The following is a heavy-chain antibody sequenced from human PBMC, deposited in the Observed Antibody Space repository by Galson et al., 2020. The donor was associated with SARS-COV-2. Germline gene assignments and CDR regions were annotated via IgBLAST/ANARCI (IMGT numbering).Heavy chain of an antibody. CDR3: ATTERYGSGSYYIRALGG. CDR1: GYTFTSYG. CDR2: ISAYNGNT. J-gene: IGHJ4*02. V-gene: IGHV1-18*01. Sequence: ASVNVSCKASGYTFTSYGISWVRQAPGQGLEWLGRISAYNGNTNYAQKLQGRVTMTTDTSTSTAYMELRSLRSDDTAVYYCATTERYGSGSYYIRALGGWGQGTLVTVSS. D-gene: IGHD3-10*01.